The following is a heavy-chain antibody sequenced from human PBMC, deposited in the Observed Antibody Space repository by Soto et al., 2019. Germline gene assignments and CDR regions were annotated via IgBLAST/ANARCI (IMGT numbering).Heavy chain of an antibody. Sequence: QLQLQESGPGLVKPSETLSLTCTVSGGSISSSSHYWGWTRQPPGKGLEWLASIYSSGRTYYNSPLTSRVTISVDTSKNQFFLKLSAVTAADTAVYYCMRHLGNYGDWAFDYWGQGILVTVS. CDR2: IYSSGRT. D-gene: IGHD4-17*01. CDR1: GGSISSSSHY. V-gene: IGHV4-39*01. J-gene: IGHJ4*02. CDR3: MRHLGNYGDWAFDY.